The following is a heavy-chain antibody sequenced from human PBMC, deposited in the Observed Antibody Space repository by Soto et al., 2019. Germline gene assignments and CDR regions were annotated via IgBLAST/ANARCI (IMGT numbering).Heavy chain of an antibody. CDR3: ARDQWSGYSYGGYYYYYYMDV. CDR2: INSDGSST. CDR1: GFTFSSYW. D-gene: IGHD5-18*01. Sequence: PGGSLRLSCAASGFTFSSYWMHWVRQAPGKGLVWVSRINSDGSSTSYADSVKGRFTISRDNAKNTLYLQMNSLRAEDTAVYYCARDQWSGYSYGGYYYYYYMDVWRKGTTVTVSS. J-gene: IGHJ6*03. V-gene: IGHV3-74*01.